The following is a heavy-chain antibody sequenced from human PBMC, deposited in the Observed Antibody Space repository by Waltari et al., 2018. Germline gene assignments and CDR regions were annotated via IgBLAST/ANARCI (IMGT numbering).Heavy chain of an antibody. CDR3: ARDITGRHYFDY. Sequence: QVQLVQSGAEVKKPGSSVKVSCKASGGTFSSYAISWVRQARGQGPEWMGVIIPIFGTANYAQKFQGRVTITTDESTSTAYMELSSLRSEDTAVYYCARDITGRHYFDYWGQGTLVTVSS. CDR1: GGTFSSYA. V-gene: IGHV1-69*05. J-gene: IGHJ4*02. D-gene: IGHD1-20*01. CDR2: IIPIFGTA.